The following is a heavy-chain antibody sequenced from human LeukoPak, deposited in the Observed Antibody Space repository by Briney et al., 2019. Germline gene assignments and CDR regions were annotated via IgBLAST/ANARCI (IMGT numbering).Heavy chain of an antibody. J-gene: IGHJ6*03. CDR1: GYTFTGYY. CDR2: INPNSGGT. V-gene: IGHV1-2*02. CDR3: ARVARTMVRGVIPYYYYYMDV. D-gene: IGHD3-10*01. Sequence: GASVKVSCKASGYTFTGYYMHWVRQAPGQGLEWMGWINPNSGGTNYAQKFQGRVTMTRDTSISTAYMELSSLRSEDTAVYYCARVARTMVRGVIPYYYYYMDVWGKGTTVTISS.